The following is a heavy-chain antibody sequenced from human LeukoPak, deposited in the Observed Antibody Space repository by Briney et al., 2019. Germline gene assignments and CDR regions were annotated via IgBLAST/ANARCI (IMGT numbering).Heavy chain of an antibody. D-gene: IGHD3-22*01. Sequence: GGSLRLSSTASGFTFSNYAMTWVRQAPGKGLEWVSGISGNGGSTYYADSVKGRFTISRDYSKGSLHLQMNSLRAEDTAVYYCAKTSGSYFAGFDCWGQRTLVTVSS. CDR3: AKTSGSYFAGFDC. CDR2: ISGNGGST. V-gene: IGHV3-23*01. J-gene: IGHJ4*02. CDR1: GFTFSNYA.